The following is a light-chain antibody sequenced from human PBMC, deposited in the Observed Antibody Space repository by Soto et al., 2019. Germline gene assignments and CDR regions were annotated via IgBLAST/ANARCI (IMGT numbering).Light chain of an antibody. J-gene: IGLJ2*01. CDR1: NIGSKS. V-gene: IGLV3-21*04. CDR3: QVWDSSSVI. Sequence: SYELIQSPSVSVAPGKTASITCGGNNIGSKSVHWYQQKPGQAPILVIHYNSDRPSGIPERFSGSNSGNTATLTITRVEGGDEADFYCQVWDSSSVIFGGGTKLTVL. CDR2: YNS.